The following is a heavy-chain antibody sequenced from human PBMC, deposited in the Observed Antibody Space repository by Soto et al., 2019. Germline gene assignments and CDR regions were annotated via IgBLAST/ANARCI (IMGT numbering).Heavy chain of an antibody. J-gene: IGHJ4*02. D-gene: IGHD1-1*01. CDR1: GFSFTNYW. CDR3: ETPGNCGQRFLDS. V-gene: IGHV5-51*01. Sequence: GESPKISCKASGFSFTNYWIGWVRQMPGKGLEWMGIIYPGDSDTRYSPSFQGQVTITADRSISTAYLQWSSLKASDSAMYYYETPGNCGQRFLDSWGQGILVTVSS. CDR2: IYPGDSDT.